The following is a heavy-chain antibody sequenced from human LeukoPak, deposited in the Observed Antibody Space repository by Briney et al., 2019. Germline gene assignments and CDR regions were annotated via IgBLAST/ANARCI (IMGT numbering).Heavy chain of an antibody. D-gene: IGHD3-3*01. CDR1: GYTLTESS. J-gene: IGHJ5*02. CDR3: AGALPSLEWLQGWFDP. V-gene: IGHV1-24*01. Sequence: ASVKVSCKVSGYTLTESSMHWVRQAPGKGLEWMGGFDPEDGETIYAQKFQSRVTITRDTSASTAYMELSSLRSEDTAVYYCAGALPSLEWLQGWFDPWGQGTLVTVSS. CDR2: FDPEDGET.